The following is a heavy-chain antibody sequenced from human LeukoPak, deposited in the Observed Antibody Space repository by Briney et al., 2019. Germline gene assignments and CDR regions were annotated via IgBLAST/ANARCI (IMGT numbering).Heavy chain of an antibody. CDR2: INSDGSST. Sequence: GGSLRLSCAAPGFTFSSYWMHWVRHAPGKGLVWVSRINSDGSSTSYADSVKGRFTISRDNAKNTLYLQMNSLRAEDTAVYYCARGIPAAIRNDADWFDPWGQGTLVTVSS. CDR1: GFTFSSYW. J-gene: IGHJ5*02. CDR3: ARGIPAAIRNDADWFDP. V-gene: IGHV3-74*01. D-gene: IGHD2-2*02.